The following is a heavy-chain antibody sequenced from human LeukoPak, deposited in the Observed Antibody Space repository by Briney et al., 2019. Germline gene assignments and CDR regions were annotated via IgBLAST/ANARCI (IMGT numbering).Heavy chain of an antibody. J-gene: IGHJ6*03. CDR2: IIPIFGTA. CDR3: ARGRIAARPGDYYYYMDV. CDR1: GGTFSSYA. Sequence: GASVKVSCKASGGTFSSYAITWVRQAPGQGLEWVGGIIPIFGTANYAQKFQGRVTITADESTSTAYMELSSLRSEDTAVYYCARGRIAARPGDYYYYMDVWGKGTTVTVSS. V-gene: IGHV1-69*13. D-gene: IGHD6-6*01.